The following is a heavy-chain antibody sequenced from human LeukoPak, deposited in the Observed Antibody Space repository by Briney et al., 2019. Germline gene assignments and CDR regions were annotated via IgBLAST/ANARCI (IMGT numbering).Heavy chain of an antibody. CDR2: INSDGSST. J-gene: IGHJ4*02. V-gene: IGHV3-74*01. CDR3: ARGLPDLTDHGPSVSSGWYVAY. CDR1: GFTFSSYW. D-gene: IGHD6-19*01. Sequence: PGGSLRLPCAASGFTFSSYWMHWVRHAPGKGLVWVSRINSDGSSTSYADSVKGRFTISRDNAKNTLYLQMNSLRAEDTAVYYCARGLPDLTDHGPSVSSGWYVAYWGQGTLVTVSS.